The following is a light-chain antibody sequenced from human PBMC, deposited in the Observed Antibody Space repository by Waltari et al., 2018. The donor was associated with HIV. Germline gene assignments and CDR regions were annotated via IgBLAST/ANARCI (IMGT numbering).Light chain of an antibody. CDR1: QSLLNSNGFNY. CDR3: MQALQTPLIT. Sequence: DIVMTQSPLSLPVTPGEPASISCRSSQSLLNSNGFNYLDWYLQKPGQSPRRLIYLGSNRAPGVPDRVSGSGSGTDFTLKISRVEAEDVGVYYCMQALQTPLITFGQGTRLEIK. J-gene: IGKJ5*01. CDR2: LGS. V-gene: IGKV2-28*01.